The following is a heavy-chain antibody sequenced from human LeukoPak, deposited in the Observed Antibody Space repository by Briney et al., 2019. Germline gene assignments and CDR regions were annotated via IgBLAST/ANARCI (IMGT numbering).Heavy chain of an antibody. CDR3: AELGITMIGGV. D-gene: IGHD3-10*02. CDR2: ISSSGSTI. Sequence: GGSLRLSCAASGFTFSSYEMNWVRQAPGKGLEWVSYISSSGSTIYYADSVKGRYTISRDNAKNSLYLQMDSLRAEDTAVYYCAELGITMIGGVWGKGTTVTISS. V-gene: IGHV3-48*03. CDR1: GFTFSSYE. J-gene: IGHJ6*04.